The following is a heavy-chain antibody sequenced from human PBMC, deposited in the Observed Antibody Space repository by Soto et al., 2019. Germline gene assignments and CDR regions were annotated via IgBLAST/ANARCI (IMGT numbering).Heavy chain of an antibody. J-gene: IGHJ1*01. CDR2: IYYSGST. CDR1: GGSISSSSYY. D-gene: IGHD6-13*01. Sequence: QLQLQESGPGLVKPSETLSLTCTVSGGSISSSSYYWGWIRQPPGKGLEWIGSIYYSGSTYYNPSLKSRVTISVDTSKNQFSLKLSSVTAADTAVYYCARPAAAGTGGYFQHWGQGTLVTVSS. V-gene: IGHV4-39*01. CDR3: ARPAAAGTGGYFQH.